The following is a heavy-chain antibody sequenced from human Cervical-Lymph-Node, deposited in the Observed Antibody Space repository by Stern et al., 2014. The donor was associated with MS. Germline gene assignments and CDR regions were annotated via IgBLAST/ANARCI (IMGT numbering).Heavy chain of an antibody. J-gene: IGHJ5*02. CDR3: ARGWGWFDP. CDR2: VDYSGDT. V-gene: IGHV4-39*02. D-gene: IGHD3-16*01. CDR1: GDSISISTYY. Sequence: QVQLQESGPGLVKPSETLSLTCNVSGDSISISTYYWSWIRQPPGRGLEWIAGVDYSGDTYYAPSLKSRVTISVDTSKNQFSLKLSSVTAADTAIYYCARGWGWFDPWGQGTLVNVSS.